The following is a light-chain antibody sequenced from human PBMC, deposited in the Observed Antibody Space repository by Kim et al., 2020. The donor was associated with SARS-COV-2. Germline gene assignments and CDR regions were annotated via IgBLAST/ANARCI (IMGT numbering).Light chain of an antibody. CDR2: YDS. Sequence: SYELTQPPSVSVAPGKTANITCGGNNIGSKGVHWYQRKPGQAPMLVIYYDSDRPSGIPERFSGSNSGNTATLTISRVEAGDEADYYCQVWDTSSVHWVFGGGTQLTVL. J-gene: IGLJ3*02. CDR3: QVWDTSSVHWV. V-gene: IGLV3-21*04. CDR1: NIGSKG.